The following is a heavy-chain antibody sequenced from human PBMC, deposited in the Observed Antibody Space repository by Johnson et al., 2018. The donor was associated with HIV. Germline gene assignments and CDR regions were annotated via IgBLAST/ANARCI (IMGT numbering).Heavy chain of an antibody. CDR3: ANPTGSDAFDI. V-gene: IGHV3-9*01. J-gene: IGHJ3*02. CDR2: ISWNSGSI. D-gene: IGHD1-1*01. CDR1: GFTFDDYA. Sequence: VQLVESGGGLVQPGRSLRLSCAASGFTFDDYAMHWVRQAPGKGLEWVSGISWNSGSIGYADSLKGRFTISRDNSKNTLYLQMNSLRAEDTAVYYCANPTGSDAFDIWGQGTMVTVSS.